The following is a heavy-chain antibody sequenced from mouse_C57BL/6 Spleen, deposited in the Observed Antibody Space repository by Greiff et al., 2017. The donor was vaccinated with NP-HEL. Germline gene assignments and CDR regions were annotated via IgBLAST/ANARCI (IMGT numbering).Heavy chain of an antibody. D-gene: IGHD1-1*01. CDR1: GYAFSSYW. CDR3: ARGNLLLRFFDY. V-gene: IGHV1-80*01. Sequence: VQLQQSGAEPVKPGASVKISCKASGYAFSSYWMNWVKQRPGKGLEWIGQIYPGDGDTNYNGKFKGKATLTADKSSSTAYMQLSSLTSEDSAVYFCARGNLLLRFFDYWGQGTTLTVSS. CDR2: IYPGDGDT. J-gene: IGHJ2*01.